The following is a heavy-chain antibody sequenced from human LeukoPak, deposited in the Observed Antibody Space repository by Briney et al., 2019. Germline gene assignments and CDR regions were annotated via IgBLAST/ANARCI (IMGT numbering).Heavy chain of an antibody. CDR2: IYYTGTT. CDR3: AQKQWVPYYFHY. Sequence: SDTLSLTCAVSGGSISPYYWTWIRQPPGKGLEWIGYIYYTGTTDYNPSLKSRVTISVDTSKNQFSLRLSSVTAADTAVYYCAQKQWVPYYFHYWGQGILVTVSS. V-gene: IGHV4-59*01. CDR1: GGSISPYY. J-gene: IGHJ4*02. D-gene: IGHD1-26*01.